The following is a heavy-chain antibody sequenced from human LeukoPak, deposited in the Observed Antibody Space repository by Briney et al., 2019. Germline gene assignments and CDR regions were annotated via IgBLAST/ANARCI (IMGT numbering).Heavy chain of an antibody. J-gene: IGHJ3*02. Sequence: GRSLRLSCAASGFTFDDYAMHWVRQAPGKGLEWVSGISWNSGSIGYADSVKGRFTISRDNAKNSLYLQMNSLRAGDMALYYCAKGVSGDYGAFDIWGQGTMVTVSS. D-gene: IGHD4-17*01. V-gene: IGHV3-9*03. CDR3: AKGVSGDYGAFDI. CDR1: GFTFDDYA. CDR2: ISWNSGSI.